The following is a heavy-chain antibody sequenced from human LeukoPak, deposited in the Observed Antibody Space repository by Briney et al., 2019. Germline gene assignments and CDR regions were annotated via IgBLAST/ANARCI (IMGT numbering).Heavy chain of an antibody. J-gene: IGHJ4*02. CDR3: ARDPNDYGGNSYAFDY. V-gene: IGHV3-7*01. CDR2: IKQDGSEK. D-gene: IGHD4-23*01. CDR1: GFTFSSYS. Sequence: QPGGSLRLSCAASGFTFSSYSMNWVRQAPGKGLEWVANIKQDGSEKNYVDSVKGRFTISRDNAKNSLYLQMNSLRAEDTAVYYCARDPNDYGGNSYAFDYWGQGTLVTVSS.